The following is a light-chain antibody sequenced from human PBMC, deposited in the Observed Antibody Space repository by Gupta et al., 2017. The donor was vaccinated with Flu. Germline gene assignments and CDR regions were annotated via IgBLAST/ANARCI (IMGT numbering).Light chain of an antibody. V-gene: IGKV2-30*01. CDR2: QVS. CDR1: QSLVYSDGNTY. J-gene: IGKJ1*01. CDR3: MQGSRWPWA. Sequence: ISCRSSQSLVYSDGNTYLHWFQQRPGQSPRRLIYQVSHRESGVPDRFSGSGSGTDFTPKISRVEAEDVGVYYCMQGSRWPWAFGQGTKVEIK.